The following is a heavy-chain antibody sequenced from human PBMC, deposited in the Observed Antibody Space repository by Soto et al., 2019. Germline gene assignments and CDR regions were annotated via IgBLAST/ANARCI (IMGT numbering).Heavy chain of an antibody. CDR2: IILPFGTA. CDR1: GGTFSNYA. V-gene: IGHV1-69*13. CDR3: ARGALYGSRPAGFDY. Sequence: SVKVSCKASGGTFSNYAISWVRQAPGQGLEWMGGIILPFGTANYAQKFQGRVTITADESMTTAYMELSGLRSEDTAVYYCARGALYGSRPAGFDYWGRGNLVTVSS. J-gene: IGHJ4*02. D-gene: IGHD4-17*01.